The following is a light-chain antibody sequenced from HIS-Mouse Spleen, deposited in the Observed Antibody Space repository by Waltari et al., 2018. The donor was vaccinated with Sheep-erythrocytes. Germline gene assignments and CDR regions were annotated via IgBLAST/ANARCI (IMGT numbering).Light chain of an antibody. CDR1: QSVSSY. CDR3: QQRSNWYT. V-gene: IGKV3-11*01. J-gene: IGKJ2*01. CDR2: DAS. Sequence: EIVLTQSPATLSLSPGERATLSCRASQSVSSYLAWYQQQPGQAPRLRIYDASNRATGITARFSGSGSGTDFTLTISSLEPEDFAVYYCQQRSNWYTFGQGTKLEIK.